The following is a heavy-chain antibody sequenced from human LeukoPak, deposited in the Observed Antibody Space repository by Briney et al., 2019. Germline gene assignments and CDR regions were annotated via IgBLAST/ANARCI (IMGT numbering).Heavy chain of an antibody. CDR1: GGSISSGGYS. Sequence: SETLSLTCAVSGGSISSGGYSWSWIRQPPGQGLEWIGSIYYSGSTYYNPSLKSRVTISVDTSKNQFSLKLSSVTAADTAVYYCARDLSAVDPWGQGTLVTVSS. D-gene: IGHD6-25*01. CDR2: IYYSGST. V-gene: IGHV4-39*07. CDR3: ARDLSAVDP. J-gene: IGHJ5*02.